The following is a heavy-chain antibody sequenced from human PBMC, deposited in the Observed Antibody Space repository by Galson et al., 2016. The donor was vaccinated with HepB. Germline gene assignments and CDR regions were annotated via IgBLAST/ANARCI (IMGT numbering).Heavy chain of an antibody. V-gene: IGHV3-33*01. D-gene: IGHD3-22*01. Sequence: SLRLSCAASGFTFSNYRMHWVRQAPGKGLEWVAVISYDGRKKYYVESVEGRFTISRDNSKNTLYLQMNSPRAEDTAVYYCAREYDKSSYYTYYFVYLCHGTLVTVSS. CDR1: GFTFSNYR. CDR3: AREYDKSSYYTYYFVY. J-gene: IGHJ4*01. CDR2: ISYDGRKK.